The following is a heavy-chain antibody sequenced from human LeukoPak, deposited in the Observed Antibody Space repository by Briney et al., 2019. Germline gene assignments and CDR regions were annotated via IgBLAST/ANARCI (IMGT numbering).Heavy chain of an antibody. CDR3: AREGSSGYYHFDY. CDR1: GGTFSSYA. D-gene: IGHD3-22*01. V-gene: IGHV1-69*05. Sequence: SVKVSCKAYGGTFSSYAISWVRHAPGQGLEWMGRIIPIFGTANYAQKFQGRVTITTDESMSIAYMELSSLRSEDTAVYYCAREGSSGYYHFDYWGQGTLVTVSS. CDR2: IIPIFGTA. J-gene: IGHJ4*02.